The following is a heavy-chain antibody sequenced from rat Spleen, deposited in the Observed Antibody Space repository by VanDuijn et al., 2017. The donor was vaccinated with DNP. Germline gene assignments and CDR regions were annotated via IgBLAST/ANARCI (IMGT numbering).Heavy chain of an antibody. V-gene: IGHV5-29*01. CDR2: IIYDGSRT. CDR1: GFTFNNYG. CDR3: TTTQYFDGWFPFVY. D-gene: IGHD1-12*02. J-gene: IGHJ2*01. Sequence: EVQLVESGGGPVQPGRSLKLSCAASGFTFNNYGMAWVRQAPTKGLEWVATIIYDGSRTYYRDSVKGRFTISRDNGKSTLYLQVNSLRSEDTATYYCTTTQYFDGWFPFVYWGQGVMVTVSS.